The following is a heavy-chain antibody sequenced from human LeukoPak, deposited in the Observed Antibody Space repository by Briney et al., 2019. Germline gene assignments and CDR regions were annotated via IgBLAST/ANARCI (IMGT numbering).Heavy chain of an antibody. CDR2: INHSGST. D-gene: IGHD3-22*01. CDR1: GGSVSGYY. CDR3: ARGPNIAMIVVVTFDY. J-gene: IGHJ4*02. V-gene: IGHV4-34*01. Sequence: PSETLSLTCAVYGGSVSGYYWIWMRQPPGKGLEWIGEINHSGSTNYNPSLKSRVTISVDTSKNQFSLKLSSVTAADTAVYYCARGPNIAMIVVVTFDYWGQGTLVTVSS.